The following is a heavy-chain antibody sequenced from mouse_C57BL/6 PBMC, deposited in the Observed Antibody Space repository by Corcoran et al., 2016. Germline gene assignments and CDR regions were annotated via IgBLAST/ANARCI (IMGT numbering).Heavy chain of an antibody. CDR2: INTYSGVP. V-gene: IGHV9-3*01. D-gene: IGHD1-1*01. Sequence: QIQLVQSGPELKKPGETVKISCKASGYTFTTYGMSWVKQAPGKGLKWMGWINTYSGVPTYADDFKGRFAFSLETSASTAYLKINNLKNEDTATYFCARNYGSSEYFDYWGQGTTLTVSS. CDR1: GYTFTTYG. J-gene: IGHJ2*01. CDR3: ARNYGSSEYFDY.